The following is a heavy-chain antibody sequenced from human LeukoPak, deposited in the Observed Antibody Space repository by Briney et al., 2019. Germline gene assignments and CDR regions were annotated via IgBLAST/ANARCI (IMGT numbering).Heavy chain of an antibody. Sequence: PSETLSLTCSVSGCSISSYYWSWIRHSPGKGLEWIGYIHYSEGTSYNPSLKRRVSISVDTSKNQFSLYLNSVTAADTAVYYCARHYSDSSGDNAFDIWGQGTMVTVSS. CDR2: IHYSEGT. CDR1: GCSISSYY. J-gene: IGHJ3*02. CDR3: ARHYSDSSGDNAFDI. V-gene: IGHV4-59*08. D-gene: IGHD3-10*01.